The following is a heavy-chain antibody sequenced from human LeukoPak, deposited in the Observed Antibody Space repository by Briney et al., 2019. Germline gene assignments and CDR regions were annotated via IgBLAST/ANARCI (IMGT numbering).Heavy chain of an antibody. J-gene: IGHJ4*02. CDR3: ARDPHSLDY. CDR1: GFNIRTYA. D-gene: IGHD1-26*01. V-gene: IGHV3-30*04. CDR2: ISYDANNI. Sequence: GGSLRLSCAASGFNIRTYAMHWVRQAPGKGLEWVAAISYDANNIFYADSVKGRFTVSRDNAQNSLYLQMNSLRAEDTAVYYCARDPHSLDYWGQGTLVTVSS.